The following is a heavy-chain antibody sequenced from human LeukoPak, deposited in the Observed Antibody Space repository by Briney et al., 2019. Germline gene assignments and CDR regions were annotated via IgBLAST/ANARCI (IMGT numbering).Heavy chain of an antibody. J-gene: IGHJ3*02. D-gene: IGHD3-22*01. Sequence: PGGSLRLSCAASGFTLSSYGMHWVRQAPGKGLEWVSYIDSSGSTTYYADSVKGRFTISRHNSKNTLYLHMNSLRAEDTAVYYCAREANYYDSSGYYPDAFDIWGQGTMVTISS. CDR2: IDSSGSTT. V-gene: IGHV3-NL1*01. CDR1: GFTLSSYG. CDR3: AREANYYDSSGYYPDAFDI.